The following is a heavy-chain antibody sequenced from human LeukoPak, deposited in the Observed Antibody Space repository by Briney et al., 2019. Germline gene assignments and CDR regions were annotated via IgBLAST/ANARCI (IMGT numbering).Heavy chain of an antibody. CDR1: GFTFSSYS. D-gene: IGHD2-15*01. J-gene: IGHJ5*02. CDR3: ARGAVVVVAAPELYNWFDP. Sequence: GGSLRLSCAASGFTFSSYSMNWVRQAPGKGLEWVSSISSSSSYIYYADSVKGRFTISRDNAKNSLYLQMNSLRAEDTAVYYCARGAVVVVAAPELYNWFDPWGQGTLVTVSS. CDR2: ISSSSSYI. V-gene: IGHV3-21*01.